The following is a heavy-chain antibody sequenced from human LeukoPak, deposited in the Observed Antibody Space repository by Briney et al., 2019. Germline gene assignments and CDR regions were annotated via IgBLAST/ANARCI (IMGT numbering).Heavy chain of an antibody. J-gene: IGHJ4*02. CDR2: PYYSGST. CDR1: VGSISSSSYY. Sequence: SETLSLTCTVSVGSISSSSYYWGWIRQPPGKGLEWIGSPYYSGSTYYNPSLKSRVTISVDTSKNQLSLKLSSVTAADTAVYYCARHGLGGYYLDYWGQGTLVTISS. D-gene: IGHD3-22*01. V-gene: IGHV4-39*01. CDR3: ARHGLGGYYLDY.